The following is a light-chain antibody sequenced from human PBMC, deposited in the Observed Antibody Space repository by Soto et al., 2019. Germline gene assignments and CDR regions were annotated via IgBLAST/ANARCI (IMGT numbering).Light chain of an antibody. J-gene: IGLJ3*02. V-gene: IGLV1-44*01. CDR2: NNN. CDR3: AAWDASLNGWV. Sequence: QSVLTQPPSTSGTPGQRVTISCSGSASNIETDTVNWYQHLPGTAPKLLIFNNNQRPSGVPDRFSGSKSGTSASLAISGLQSEDEADYYCAAWDASLNGWVFGGGTKLTVL. CDR1: ASNIETDT.